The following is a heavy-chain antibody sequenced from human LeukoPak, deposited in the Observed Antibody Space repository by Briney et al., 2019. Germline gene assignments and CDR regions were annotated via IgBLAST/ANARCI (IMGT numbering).Heavy chain of an antibody. CDR3: ARAVLATKSEHWFDS. J-gene: IGHJ5*01. D-gene: IGHD2-8*01. V-gene: IGHV4-59*01. CDR2: IYYTGST. CDR1: GGSISSSY. Sequence: PSETLSLTCTVSGGSISSSYWSWIRQPPGKGLEWIGYIYYTGSTNYNSSLKSRVTISVDTSKNQFSLNLSSVTAADTAMYYCARAVLATKSEHWFDSWGQGTLVTVSS.